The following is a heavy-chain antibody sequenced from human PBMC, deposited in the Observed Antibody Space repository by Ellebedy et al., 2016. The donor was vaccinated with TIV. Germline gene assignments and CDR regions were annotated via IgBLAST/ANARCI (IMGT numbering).Heavy chain of an antibody. CDR3: ARLFGYGVEFDY. V-gene: IGHV5-51*01. CDR1: GYSFTNNW. D-gene: IGHD5-12*01. Sequence: GESLKISCKSSGYSFTNNWIAWVRQMPGKGLELMGIIDPNDSDTRYSPSFQGQVTISVDKSISTAYLQWSSLKASDTAMYYCARLFGYGVEFDYWGQGTLVSVSS. J-gene: IGHJ4*02. CDR2: IDPNDSDT.